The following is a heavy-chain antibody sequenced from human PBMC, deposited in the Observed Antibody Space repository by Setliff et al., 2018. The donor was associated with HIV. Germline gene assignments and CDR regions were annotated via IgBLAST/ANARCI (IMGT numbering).Heavy chain of an antibody. J-gene: IGHJ4*02. CDR3: ARRPYFYGSGNLNFFDF. D-gene: IGHD3-10*01. CDR1: GCSFPSYW. Sequence: ESLKISCKGSGCSFPSYWIGWVRQMPGKGLEWLGIFYPGDSDVRYSPSFQGQVTFSADKSISTAYLHWSSLQASDTAIYYCARRPYFYGSGNLNFFDFWGQGTLVTVSS. V-gene: IGHV5-51*01. CDR2: FYPGDSDV.